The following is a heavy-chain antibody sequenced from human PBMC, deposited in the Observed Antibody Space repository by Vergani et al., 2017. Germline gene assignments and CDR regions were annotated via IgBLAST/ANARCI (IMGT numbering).Heavy chain of an antibody. D-gene: IGHD4-23*01. CDR2: IYYSGST. CDR1: GGSVCSGSYY. Sequence: QVQLQESGPGLVKPSETLALTCTVSGGSVCSGSYYWSWIRQPPGKGLGWIGYIYYSGSTKYNPSLKSRVTISVDTSKNQFSLKLRSVTAADTAVYYCARVGSTTTVGTPCGNYYYYGMDVWGQGTTVTVSS. J-gene: IGHJ6*02. CDR3: ARVGSTTTVGTPCGNYYYYGMDV. V-gene: IGHV4-61*01.